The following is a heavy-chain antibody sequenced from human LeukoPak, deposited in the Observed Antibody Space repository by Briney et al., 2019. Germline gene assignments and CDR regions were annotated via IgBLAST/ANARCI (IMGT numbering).Heavy chain of an antibody. J-gene: IGHJ4*02. V-gene: IGHV5-51*01. Sequence: GESLKISCKGSGYSFTSYWIGWVRQMPGKGLEWMGIIYPGDSDTRYSPSFQGQVTISADKSISTAYLQWSSLKASDTAMYYCARQSYGSGSYYAYFDYWDQGTLVTVSS. CDR1: GYSFTSYW. CDR3: ARQSYGSGSYYAYFDY. D-gene: IGHD3-10*01. CDR2: IYPGDSDT.